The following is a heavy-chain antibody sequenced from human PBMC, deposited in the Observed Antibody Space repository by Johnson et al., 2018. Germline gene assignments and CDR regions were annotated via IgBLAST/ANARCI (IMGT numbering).Heavy chain of an antibody. CDR1: GFNFVNYV. Sequence: VQLVESGGGWVQPGGSLRLSCAASGFNFVNYVMSWVRQPPGKGLEWVSAIYGSADNTYYADSVKGRFTITRDNSKKTGYVQMNSLSAEDTAVYFCARGSGSYLWYYYYMDVWGTGTTVTVSS. V-gene: IGHV3-23*04. CDR3: ARGSGSYLWYYYYMDV. CDR2: IYGSADNT. D-gene: IGHD3-10*01. J-gene: IGHJ6*03.